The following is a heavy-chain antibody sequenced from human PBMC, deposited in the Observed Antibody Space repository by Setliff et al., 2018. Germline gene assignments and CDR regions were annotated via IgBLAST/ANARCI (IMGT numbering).Heavy chain of an antibody. CDR1: GGTFSSYV. CDR3: AGGQPLVRKYYYYMDV. J-gene: IGHJ6*03. Sequence: GASVKVSCKASGGTFSSYVISWVREAPGQGLEWMGGIIPMFGTNYAQKFQGRVTITADESTSTAYVELSSLGSEDTAVYYCAGGQPLVRKYYYYMDVWGKGTTVTVSS. V-gene: IGHV1-69*13. CDR2: IIPMFGT. D-gene: IGHD3-10*01.